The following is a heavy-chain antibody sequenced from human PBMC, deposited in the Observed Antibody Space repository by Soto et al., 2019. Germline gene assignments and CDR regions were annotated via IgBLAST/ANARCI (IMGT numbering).Heavy chain of an antibody. J-gene: IGHJ4*02. Sequence: PGGSLRLSCVTSGFRFGDYAMHWVRQAPGKGLEWVSGVSANSDYIAYADSVKGRFTISRDNDKDFLYLQMNSLGTEDTAFYYCAKGFSDDDYRYYFDYWGEGTLVTVSS. V-gene: IGHV3-9*01. D-gene: IGHD4-4*01. CDR1: GFRFGDYA. CDR3: AKGFSDDDYRYYFDY. CDR2: VSANSDYI.